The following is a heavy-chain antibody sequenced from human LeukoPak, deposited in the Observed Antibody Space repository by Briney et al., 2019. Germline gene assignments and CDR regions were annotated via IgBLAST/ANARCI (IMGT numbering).Heavy chain of an antibody. V-gene: IGHV4-34*01. CDR3: ARGRFTMVRGVIAAFDI. Sequence: SETLSLTCAVYGGSFSGYYWSWIRQPPGKGLEWIGEINHSGSTNYNPSLKSRVTISVDTSKNQFSLKLSSVTAADTAVYYCARGRFTMVRGVIAAFDIWGQGTMVTVSS. J-gene: IGHJ3*02. CDR2: INHSGST. CDR1: GGSFSGYY. D-gene: IGHD3-10*01.